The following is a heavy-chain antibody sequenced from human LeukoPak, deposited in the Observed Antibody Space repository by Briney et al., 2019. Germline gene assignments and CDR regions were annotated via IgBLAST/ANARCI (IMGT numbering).Heavy chain of an antibody. Sequence: ASVKVSCKASGYTFTSYAMNWVRQAPGQGLEWLGWINTNTGNPTYAQGFTGRSVFSLDTSVSTAYLQISSLKAEDTAVYYCARGPFRGGYYYADWFDPWGQGTLVTVSS. CDR2: INTNTGNP. D-gene: IGHD3-22*01. CDR1: GYTFTSYA. V-gene: IGHV7-4-1*02. J-gene: IGHJ5*02. CDR3: ARGPFRGGYYYADWFDP.